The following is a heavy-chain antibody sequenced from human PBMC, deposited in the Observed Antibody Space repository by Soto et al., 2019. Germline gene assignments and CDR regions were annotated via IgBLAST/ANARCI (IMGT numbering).Heavy chain of an antibody. CDR1: GGPIKTGDYY. V-gene: IGHV4-30-4*01. D-gene: IGHD3-10*01. J-gene: IGHJ4*02. CDR3: AKMDGLLWFGESHY. CDR2: VFYSGAT. Sequence: SETLSLTCNVSGGPIKTGDYYWNWIRQPPGKGLEWIGYVFYSGATNYSPSLKSRAAISMDTSKNTLYLQMNSLRAEDTAVYYCAKMDGLLWFGESHYWGQGTLVTVSS.